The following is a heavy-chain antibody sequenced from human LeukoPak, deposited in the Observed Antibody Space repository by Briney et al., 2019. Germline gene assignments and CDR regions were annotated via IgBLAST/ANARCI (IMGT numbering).Heavy chain of an antibody. CDR2: IKQDGSEK. CDR1: GFTFGDYA. Sequence: GGSLRLSCTASGFTFGDYAMSWFRQAPGKGLEWVANIKQDGSEKYYVDSVKGRFTISRDNAKNSLYLQMNSLRAEDTAVYYCARDLIAYDAFDIWGQGTMVTVSS. V-gene: IGHV3-7*01. CDR3: ARDLIAYDAFDI. D-gene: IGHD2-21*01. J-gene: IGHJ3*02.